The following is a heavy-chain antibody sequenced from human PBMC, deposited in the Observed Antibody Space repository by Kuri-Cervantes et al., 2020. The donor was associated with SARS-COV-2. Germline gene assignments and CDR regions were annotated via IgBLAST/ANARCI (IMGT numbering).Heavy chain of an antibody. V-gene: IGHV1-69*13. J-gene: IGHJ4*02. CDR3: ARGNYDFWSGPKALLYYFDY. CDR2: IIPIFGTA. D-gene: IGHD3-3*01. Sequence: SVKVSCKASGGTFSSYAISWVRQAPGQGLEWMGGIIPIFGTANYAQKFQGRVTITADESTSTAYMELSGLRSEDTAVYYCARGNYDFWSGPKALLYYFDYWGQGTLVTVSS. CDR1: GGTFSSYA.